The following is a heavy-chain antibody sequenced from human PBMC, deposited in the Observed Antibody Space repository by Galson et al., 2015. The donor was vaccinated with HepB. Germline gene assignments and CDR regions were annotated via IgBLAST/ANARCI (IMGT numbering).Heavy chain of an antibody. V-gene: IGHV5-51*01. D-gene: IGHD4-23*01. CDR1: GYSFTSYW. CDR3: ARLVAVYGNSERIDY. Sequence: QSGAEVKKPGESLKISCKGFGYSFTSYWIGWVRQMPGKGLEWMGIIFPGDSETRYSPSFQGQVTISADKSITTAYLQWNSLKASDTAMYYCARLVAVYGNSERIDYWGQGTLVTVSS. CDR2: IFPGDSET. J-gene: IGHJ4*02.